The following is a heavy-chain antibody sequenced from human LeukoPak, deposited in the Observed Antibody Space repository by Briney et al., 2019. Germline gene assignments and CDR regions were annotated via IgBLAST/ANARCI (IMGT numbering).Heavy chain of an antibody. D-gene: IGHD6-13*01. CDR1: DFTFSSYC. J-gene: IGHJ6*04. CDR3: SIVDSSNWYYYYGMDV. Sequence: GGSMRLSYAAADFTFSSYCMHWVRQAPGGGVVWVLSITSDGSSTSYEDSVKGRFTISSDNAKNTLYLQMNSLRAEDMAVYYCSIVDSSNWYYYYGMDVWGKGTTVTVSS. V-gene: IGHV3-74*01. CDR2: ITSDGSST.